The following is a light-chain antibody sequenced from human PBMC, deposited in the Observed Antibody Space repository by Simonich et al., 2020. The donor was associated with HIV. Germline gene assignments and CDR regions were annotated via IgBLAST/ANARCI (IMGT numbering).Light chain of an antibody. J-gene: IGLJ3*02. Sequence: NFMLTQPHSVSESPGKTVTISCTRSSGSIASHYVQWYQQRPGSAPTTVIYEDNQRPSGVPDRFSGSIDSSSNSASLTISGLKTEDEADYYCQSYDSSSHWVFGGGTKLTVL. CDR2: EDN. V-gene: IGLV6-57*03. CDR1: SGSIASHY. CDR3: QSYDSSSHWV.